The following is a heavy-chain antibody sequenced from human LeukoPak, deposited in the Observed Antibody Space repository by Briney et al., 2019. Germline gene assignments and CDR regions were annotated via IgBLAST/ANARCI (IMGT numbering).Heavy chain of an antibody. J-gene: IGHJ4*02. D-gene: IGHD2-2*01. CDR2: INPNSGDT. CDR1: GYTFTSYG. CDR3: ARDYCSSTSCLFDY. V-gene: IGHV1-2*06. Sequence: ASVKVSCKASGYTFTSYGISWVRQAPGQGLEWMGRINPNSGDTNYAQKFQGRVAMTRDTSISTAFMELTRLRSDDTAVYYCARDYCSSTSCLFDYWGQGTLVTVSS.